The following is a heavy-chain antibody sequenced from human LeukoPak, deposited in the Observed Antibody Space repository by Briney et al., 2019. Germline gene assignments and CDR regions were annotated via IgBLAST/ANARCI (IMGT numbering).Heavy chain of an antibody. Sequence: GGSLRLSCAASGFTVSSNYMSWVRQAPGKGLEWVSVIYSGGSTYYADSVKGRFTISRDNSKNTLYLQMNSLRAEDTAVYYCARRNRPGGDCCVFDYWGQGTLVTVSS. D-gene: IGHD2-21*02. CDR3: ARRNRPGGDCCVFDY. V-gene: IGHV3-66*01. CDR2: IYSGGST. J-gene: IGHJ4*02. CDR1: GFTVSSNY.